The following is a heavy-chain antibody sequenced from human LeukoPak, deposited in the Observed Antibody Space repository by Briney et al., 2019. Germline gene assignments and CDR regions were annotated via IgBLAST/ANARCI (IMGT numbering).Heavy chain of an antibody. CDR2: ISSDGRSK. Sequence: GGSLRLSCAASGFPFGTYAIHWVRQAPGKGLEWVTVISSDGRSKYYTDSVKGRFTISRDNYKSTMYLQMNSLRVEDTAVYYCARASDGIFTGDSGSFSDCWGQGTLVTVS. J-gene: IGHJ4*02. D-gene: IGHD3-9*01. CDR1: GFPFGTYA. V-gene: IGHV3-30*04. CDR3: ARASDGIFTGDSGSFSDC.